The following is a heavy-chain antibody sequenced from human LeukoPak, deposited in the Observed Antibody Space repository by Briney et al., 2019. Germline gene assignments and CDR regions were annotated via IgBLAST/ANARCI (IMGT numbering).Heavy chain of an antibody. CDR3: AKDGVYSSGWYEVGH. CDR2: ISWNSGSI. Sequence: PGGSLRLSCAASGFTFDDYAMHWVRQAPGKGLEWVSGISWNSGSIGYADSVKGRFTISRDNAKNSLYLQMNSLRAEDTALYYCAKDGVYSSGWYEVGHWGQGTLVTVSS. D-gene: IGHD6-19*01. V-gene: IGHV3-9*01. CDR1: GFTFDDYA. J-gene: IGHJ4*02.